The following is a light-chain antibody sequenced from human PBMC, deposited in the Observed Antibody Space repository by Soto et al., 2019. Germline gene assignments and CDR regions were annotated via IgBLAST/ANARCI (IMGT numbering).Light chain of an antibody. CDR3: QQSYGPPFT. CDR2: GAS. J-gene: IGKJ3*01. V-gene: IGKV1-39*01. Sequence: DIQMTQSPSPLSASVGDRVIISCRASRSISNYLNWYQQIPGTAPKLLIYGASTLSSGVPSRFSGSGSGTDFTLTISSLQPQDFATYYCQQSYGPPFTFGPGTKVDIK. CDR1: RSISNY.